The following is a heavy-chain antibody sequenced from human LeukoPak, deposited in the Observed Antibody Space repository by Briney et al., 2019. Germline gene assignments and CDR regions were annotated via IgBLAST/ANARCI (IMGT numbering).Heavy chain of an antibody. Sequence: PSETLSLTCTVSGGSISSYYWSWIRQPPGKGLEWIGYIYYSGSTNYNTSLKSRVTISVDTSKNQFSLKLSSVTAADTAVYYCARDLRAVMPAPGGDNWFDPWGQGTLVTVSS. D-gene: IGHD2-2*01. CDR2: IYYSGST. CDR3: ARDLRAVMPAPGGDNWFDP. V-gene: IGHV4-59*01. CDR1: GGSISSYY. J-gene: IGHJ5*02.